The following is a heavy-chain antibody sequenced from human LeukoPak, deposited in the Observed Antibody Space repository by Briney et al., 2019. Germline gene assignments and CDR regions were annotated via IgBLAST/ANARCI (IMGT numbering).Heavy chain of an antibody. CDR2: ISYDGSNK. V-gene: IGHV3-30-3*01. Sequence: PGMSLRLSCAASGFTFSNYAMHWVRQAPGKGLEWVAVISYDGSNKYYADSVTGRFTISRDNSKNTLYLQLNSLRAEETAVYFCARSWGLLYFDYWGQGTLVTVSS. CDR1: GFTFSNYA. CDR3: ARSWGLLYFDY. D-gene: IGHD1-26*01. J-gene: IGHJ4*02.